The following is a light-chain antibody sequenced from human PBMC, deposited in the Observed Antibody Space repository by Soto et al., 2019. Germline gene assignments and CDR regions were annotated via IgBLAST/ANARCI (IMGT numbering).Light chain of an antibody. CDR2: AAS. Sequence: DIQMTQSPSSLSASVGDRVTITCRASQSINTYLNWYQQKPGKAPKLLIYAASSLHSGVPSAFSGSGSATDFTLTISGLQPEDVATYYCQQSYNTPPYTFGQGTKLEIK. CDR3: QQSYNTPPYT. CDR1: QSINTY. V-gene: IGKV1-39*01. J-gene: IGKJ2*01.